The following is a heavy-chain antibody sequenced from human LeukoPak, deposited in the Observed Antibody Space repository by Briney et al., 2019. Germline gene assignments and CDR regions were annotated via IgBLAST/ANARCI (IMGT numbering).Heavy chain of an antibody. V-gene: IGHV3-23*01. D-gene: IGHD6-13*01. CDR2: ISGGGITT. CDR3: AKEFAAALHGMDV. J-gene: IGHJ6*02. Sequence: GGSLRLSCAASGFTFSNYAMSWVRQAPGKGLEWVSTISGGGITTCYADSVKGRFTISRDNYKSTLYLQMNILRAEDTAVYYCAKEFAAALHGMDVWGQGTTVTVSS. CDR1: GFTFSNYA.